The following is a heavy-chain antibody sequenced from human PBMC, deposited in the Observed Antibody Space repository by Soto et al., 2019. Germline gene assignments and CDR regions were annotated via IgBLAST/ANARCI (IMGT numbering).Heavy chain of an antibody. Sequence: EVQLVESGGGLVQPGGSLRLSCAASGFTFRSYWMHWVRQAPGKGLVWVSRINSDGSGTSYADSVKGRFTISRDNAKNTMYLQMNSLRAEDTAVYYCARPAMVRLGAFDIWGQGTMVTVSS. CDR1: GFTFRSYW. CDR2: INSDGSGT. V-gene: IGHV3-74*01. J-gene: IGHJ3*02. D-gene: IGHD5-18*01. CDR3: ARPAMVRLGAFDI.